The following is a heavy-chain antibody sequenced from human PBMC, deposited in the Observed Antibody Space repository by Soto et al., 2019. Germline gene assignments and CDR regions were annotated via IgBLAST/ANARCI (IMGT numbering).Heavy chain of an antibody. CDR1: GYTFTSYG. J-gene: IGHJ6*02. V-gene: IGHV1-18*01. CDR3: ARFGDTAFSTPRGYYYGMDV. CDR2: ISAYNGNT. Sequence: VASVKVSCKASGYTFTSYGTSWVRQAPGQGLEWMGWISAYNGNTNYAQKFQGWVTMTRDTSISTAYMELSRLRSDDTAVYYCARFGDTAFSTPRGYYYGMDVWGQGTTVPVSS. D-gene: IGHD5-18*01.